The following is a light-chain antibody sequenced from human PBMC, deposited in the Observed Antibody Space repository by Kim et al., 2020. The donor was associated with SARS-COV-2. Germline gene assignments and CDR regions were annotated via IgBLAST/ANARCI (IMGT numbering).Light chain of an antibody. CDR1: SSDVGGYNY. J-gene: IGLJ2*01. V-gene: IGLV2-11*01. Sequence: QSALTQPRSVSGSPGQSVTISCTGTSSDVGGYNYVSWYQQHPGKAPKLMIYDVSKRPSGVPDRFSGSKSGNTASLTISGLQAEDEAVYYCCSYAGSYTFVVFGGGTQLTV. CDR2: DVS. CDR3: CSYAGSYTFVV.